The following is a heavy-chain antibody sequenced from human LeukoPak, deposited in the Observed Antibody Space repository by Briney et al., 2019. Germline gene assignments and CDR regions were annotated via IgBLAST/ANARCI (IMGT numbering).Heavy chain of an antibody. V-gene: IGHV1-8*02. CDR2: MNPNSGNT. J-gene: IGHJ4*02. CDR3: ARTSHYVDIAATIPYGIYYFDY. CDR1: GYTFTSYD. Sequence: ASVKVSCKASGYTFTSYDIIWVRQATGQGLEWMGWMNPNSGNTDYAQKFQGRLTMTSNTSISTAYMELSSLRSEDTAVYYCARTSHYVDIAATIPYGIYYFDYWGQGTLVTVSS. D-gene: IGHD5-12*01.